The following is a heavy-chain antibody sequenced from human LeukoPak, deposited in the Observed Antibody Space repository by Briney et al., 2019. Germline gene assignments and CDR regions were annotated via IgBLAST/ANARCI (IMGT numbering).Heavy chain of an antibody. CDR1: GGSISSYY. D-gene: IGHD3-3*01. CDR3: ARVITIFGDDAFDI. J-gene: IGHJ3*02. CDR2: IYYTGST. Sequence: SETLSLTCTVSGGSISSYYWSWIRQPPGKGLEWLGYIYYTGSTNYNPSLKSRVTISVDTSKNQFSLKLNSVTAADTAVYYCARVITIFGDDAFDIWGQATMVTVSS. V-gene: IGHV4-59*01.